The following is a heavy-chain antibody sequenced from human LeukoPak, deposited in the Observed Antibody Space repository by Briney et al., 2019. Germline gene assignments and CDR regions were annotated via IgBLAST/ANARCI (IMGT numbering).Heavy chain of an antibody. V-gene: IGHV3-64*01. CDR1: GFTFSSYV. CDR3: ARGRIIRGTSSSYYGMDV. D-gene: IGHD2/OR15-2a*01. Sequence: PGGSLRLSCAASGFTFSSYVMHWVRQAPGKGLDYVSGISSNGGTTYYANSVEGRFTISRDNSKNTLSLQMGSLRVEDMAVYYCARGRIIRGTSSSYYGMDVWGQGTTVTVSS. CDR2: ISSNGGTT. J-gene: IGHJ6*02.